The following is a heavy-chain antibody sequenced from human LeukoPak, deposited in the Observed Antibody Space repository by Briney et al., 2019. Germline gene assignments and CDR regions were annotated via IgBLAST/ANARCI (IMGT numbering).Heavy chain of an antibody. CDR2: IIPIFGTA. V-gene: IGHV1-69*06. CDR3: ASYDSSGSNFDH. D-gene: IGHD3-22*01. CDR1: GGTFSSYA. Sequence: SVKVSCKASGGTFSSYAISWVRQAPGQGLEWMGRIIPIFGTANYAQKFQGRVTITADKSTSTAYLELSSLRSEDTAVYYCASYDSSGSNFDHWGQGALVTVSS. J-gene: IGHJ4*02.